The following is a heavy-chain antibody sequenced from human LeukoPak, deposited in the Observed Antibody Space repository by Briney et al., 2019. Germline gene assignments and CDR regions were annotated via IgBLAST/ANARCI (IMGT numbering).Heavy chain of an antibody. CDR1: GFTFSNYG. Sequence: GGSLRLSCAASGFTFSNYGMCWVRQAPGKGLEWVAVIRYDGSDKYADSVKGRFTISRDNSKNTVYLQMNSLRAEDTAVYYCAKGLYASTSGYYYYMDVWGKGTTVTVSS. CDR2: IRYDGSDK. V-gene: IGHV3-30*02. CDR3: AKGLYASTSGYYYYMDV. J-gene: IGHJ6*03. D-gene: IGHD2/OR15-2a*01.